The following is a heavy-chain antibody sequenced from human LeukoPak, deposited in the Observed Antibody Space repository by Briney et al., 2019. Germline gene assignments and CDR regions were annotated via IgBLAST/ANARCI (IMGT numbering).Heavy chain of an antibody. CDR1: GFTFSSSS. D-gene: IGHD2-21*01. V-gene: IGHV3-48*01. CDR2: ISTSGGTI. CDR3: ARHIPFDC. J-gene: IGHJ4*02. Sequence: GGSLRLSCAASGFTFSSSSMNWVRQAPEKGLEWVSYISTSGGTIYYADSVKGRFTISRDNAKNSLYLQMGSLRAEDTAVYYCARHIPFDCWGQGTLVTVSS.